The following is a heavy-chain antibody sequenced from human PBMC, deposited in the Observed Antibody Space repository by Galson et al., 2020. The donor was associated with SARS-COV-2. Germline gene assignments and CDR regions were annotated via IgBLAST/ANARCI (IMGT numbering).Heavy chain of an antibody. Sequence: ASVKVSCKASGYTFTGYYMHWVRQAPGQGLEWMGWINPNSGGTNYAQKFQGRVTMTRDTSISTAYMELSRLRSDDTAVYYCARILAAAGYYYYYGMDVWGQGTTVTVSS. CDR2: INPNSGGT. J-gene: IGHJ6*02. V-gene: IGHV1-2*02. CDR3: ARILAAAGYYYYYGMDV. D-gene: IGHD6-13*01. CDR1: GYTFTGYY.